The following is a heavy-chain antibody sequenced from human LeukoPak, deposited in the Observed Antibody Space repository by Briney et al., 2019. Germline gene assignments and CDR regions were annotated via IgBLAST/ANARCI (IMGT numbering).Heavy chain of an antibody. CDR3: AGDRATSYFDY. CDR2: IWYDGSNK. Sequence: GALRLSCVGSGFRFSSYDMNWVRQAPGKGLEWVAFIWYDGSNKYYTDSVKGRFTISRDNSKNTLYLQMNSLRAEDTAVYYCAGDRATSYFDYWGQGALVTISS. V-gene: IGHV3-33*08. J-gene: IGHJ4*02. CDR1: GFRFSSYD. D-gene: IGHD1-26*01.